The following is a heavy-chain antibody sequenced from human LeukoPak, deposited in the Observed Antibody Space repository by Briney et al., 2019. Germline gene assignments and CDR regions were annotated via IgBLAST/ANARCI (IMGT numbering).Heavy chain of an antibody. CDR1: GFTFVTYT. J-gene: IGHJ4*02. CDR3: ARDYYGDYYFDY. CDR2: ISSSSSYI. Sequence: PGGSLRLSCAASGFTFVTYTMNWVRQAPGKGLEWVSSISSSSSYIYYADSVKGRFTISRDNAENSLYLQMNSLRAEDTAVYYSARDYYGDYYFDYWGQGTLVTVSS. D-gene: IGHD4-17*01. V-gene: IGHV3-21*06.